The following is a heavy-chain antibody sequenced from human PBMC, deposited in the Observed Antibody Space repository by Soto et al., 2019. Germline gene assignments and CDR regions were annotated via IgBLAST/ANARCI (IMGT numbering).Heavy chain of an antibody. D-gene: IGHD3-22*01. CDR2: IIPIFGTA. CDR3: ARAIGLQDAFDI. CDR1: GGTFSSYA. Sequence: ASVKVSCKASGGTFSSYAISWVRQAPGQGLEWMGGIIPIFGTANYAQKFQGRVTITADESTSTAYMELSSLRSEDTAVYYCARAIGLQDAFDIWGQGTMVTVSS. J-gene: IGHJ3*02. V-gene: IGHV1-69*13.